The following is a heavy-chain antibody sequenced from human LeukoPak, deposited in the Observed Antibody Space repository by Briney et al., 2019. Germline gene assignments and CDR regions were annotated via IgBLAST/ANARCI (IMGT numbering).Heavy chain of an antibody. D-gene: IGHD6-6*01. CDR2: ISSSSSYI. CDR3: AKAGDSSSSPLFLD. J-gene: IGHJ4*02. Sequence: GGSLRLSCAASGFTFSSYSMTWVRQAPGKGLEWVSSISSSSSYIYYADSVKGRFTISRDNAKNSLYLQMNSLRAEDTAVYYCAKAGDSSSSPLFLDWGQGTLVTVSS. V-gene: IGHV3-21*04. CDR1: GFTFSSYS.